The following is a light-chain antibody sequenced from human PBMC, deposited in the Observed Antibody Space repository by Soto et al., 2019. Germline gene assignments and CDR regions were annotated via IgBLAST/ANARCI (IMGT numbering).Light chain of an antibody. V-gene: IGLV2-14*01. CDR3: CSYTTSNTRQIV. CDR2: DVS. CDR1: SSDVGGYNY. J-gene: IGLJ1*01. Sequence: QSVLTHPASVSGSPGQSITISCTGTSSDVGGYNYVSWYQQRPGKAPKFMIYDVSNRPSGVSNRFSGSKSGNTASLTISGLQAEDEADYYCCSYTTSNTRQIVFGTGTKVTVL.